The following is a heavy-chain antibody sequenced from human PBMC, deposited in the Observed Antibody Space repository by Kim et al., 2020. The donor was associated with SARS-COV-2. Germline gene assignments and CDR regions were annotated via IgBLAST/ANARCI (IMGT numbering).Heavy chain of an antibody. D-gene: IGHD3-9*01. CDR3: ARDRRYFDWLSEFDY. V-gene: IGHV3-30*01. J-gene: IGHJ4*02. Sequence: DSVKGRFTNSRDNSKNTLYLQMNSLRAEDTAVYYCARDRRYFDWLSEFDYWGQGTLVTVSS.